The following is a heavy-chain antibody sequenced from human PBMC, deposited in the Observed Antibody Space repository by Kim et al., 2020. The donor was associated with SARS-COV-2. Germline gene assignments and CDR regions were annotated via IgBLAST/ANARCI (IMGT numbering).Heavy chain of an antibody. CDR3: ARDGDGYNYYFDY. V-gene: IGHV4-59*01. CDR2: IYYSGST. CDR1: GGSISSYY. Sequence: SETLSLTCTVSGGSISSYYWSWIRQPPGKGLEWIGYIYYSGSTNYNPSLKSRVTISVDTSKNQFSLKLSSVTAADTAVYYCARDGDGYNYYFDYWGQGTLVTVSS. D-gene: IGHD5-12*01. J-gene: IGHJ4*02.